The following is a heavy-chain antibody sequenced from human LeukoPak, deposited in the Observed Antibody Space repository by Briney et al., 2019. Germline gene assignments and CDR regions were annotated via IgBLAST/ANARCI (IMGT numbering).Heavy chain of an antibody. CDR3: ARHTIGAFDI. CDR2: IIPIFGTA. Sequence: SVKVSCKASGGTFISYAISWVGQAPGQGLEWMGGIIPIFGTANYAQKFQGRVTITADKSTSTAYMELSSLRSEDTAVYYCARHTIGAFDIWGQGTMVTVSS. D-gene: IGHD3-9*01. V-gene: IGHV1-69*06. CDR1: GGTFISYA. J-gene: IGHJ3*02.